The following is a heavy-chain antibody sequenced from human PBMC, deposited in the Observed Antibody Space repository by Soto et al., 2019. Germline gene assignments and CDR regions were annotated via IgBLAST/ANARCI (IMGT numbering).Heavy chain of an antibody. D-gene: IGHD2-15*01. J-gene: IGHJ4*02. CDR1: GDSVSSNSAA. Sequence: PSQTLSLTCAISGDSVSSNSAAWNWIRQPPSGGLEWLGRTYYRSKWYSEYAVSVKSRITINPDTFKNQFSLQRNSVTPEDAAMYYCARMVGGSPHYWGQGTQVTAPQ. CDR2: TYYRSKWYS. V-gene: IGHV6-1*01. CDR3: ARMVGGSPHY.